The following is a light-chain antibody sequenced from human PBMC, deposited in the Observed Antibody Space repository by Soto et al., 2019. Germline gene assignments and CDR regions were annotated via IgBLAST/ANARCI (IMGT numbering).Light chain of an antibody. V-gene: IGLV1-51*01. Sequence: QSVLTQPPSVSAAPGQRVTISCSGSSSNIGSNYVSWYQQLPGTAPKLLIYDNYKRPSGIPDRFSGSTSGTSATLAIAGLQTGDEADYYCYSWDNSRSVVLFGGGTKLTVL. CDR3: YSWDNSRSVVL. CDR2: DNY. CDR1: SSNIGSNY. J-gene: IGLJ2*01.